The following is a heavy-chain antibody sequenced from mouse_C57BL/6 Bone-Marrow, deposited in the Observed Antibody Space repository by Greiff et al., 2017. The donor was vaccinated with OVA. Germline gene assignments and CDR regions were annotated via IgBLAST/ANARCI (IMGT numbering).Heavy chain of an antibody. D-gene: IGHD2-3*01. J-gene: IGHJ2*01. V-gene: IGHV1-50*01. Sequence: QVQLQQPGPELVKPGASVKLSCKASGYTFTSYWMQWVKQRPGQGLEWIGEIDPSDSYTNYNQKFTGKATLTVATSSSTAYMQLSSLTSEDSAVCYCARSGDGYYTYYFDYWGEGTTLTVSS. CDR1: GYTFTSYW. CDR2: IDPSDSYT. CDR3: ARSGDGYYTYYFDY.